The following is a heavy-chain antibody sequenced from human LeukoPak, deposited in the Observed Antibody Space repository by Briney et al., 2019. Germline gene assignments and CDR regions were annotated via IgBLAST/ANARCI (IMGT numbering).Heavy chain of an antibody. CDR3: ARSFIAAALGYYYMDV. D-gene: IGHD6-13*01. Sequence: PSETLSLTCTVSGGSISSGSYYWSWIRQPAGKGLEWIGRIYTSGSTNYNPSLKSRVTISVDTSKNQFFLKLSSVTAADTAVYYCARSFIAAALGYYYMDVWGKGTTVTVSS. CDR1: GGSISSGSYY. V-gene: IGHV4-61*02. CDR2: IYTSGST. J-gene: IGHJ6*03.